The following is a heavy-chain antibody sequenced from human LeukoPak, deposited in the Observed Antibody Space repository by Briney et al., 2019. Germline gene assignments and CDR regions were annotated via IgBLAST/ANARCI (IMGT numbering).Heavy chain of an antibody. J-gene: IGHJ5*02. Sequence: GASVKVSCKASGYTFTSYDINWVRQATGQGLEWMGWMNPNSGNTGYAQKFQGRVTMTRNTSISTAYMELSSLRSEDTAVYYCARGALGGELLMGGHWFDPWGQGTLVTVSS. CDR3: ARGALGGELLMGGHWFDP. D-gene: IGHD3-16*01. V-gene: IGHV1-8*01. CDR2: MNPNSGNT. CDR1: GYTFTSYD.